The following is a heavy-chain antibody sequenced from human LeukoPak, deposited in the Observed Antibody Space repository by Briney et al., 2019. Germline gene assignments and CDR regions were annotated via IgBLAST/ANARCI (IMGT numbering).Heavy chain of an antibody. CDR3: ARDRTVTMVRGVIPYLDY. V-gene: IGHV3-21*01. D-gene: IGHD3-10*01. CDR2: ISSSSSYI. CDR1: GFYFNSYS. J-gene: IGHJ4*02. Sequence: GGSLRLSCAASGFYFNSYSMNWVRQPPGKGLEWVSSISSSSSYIYYADSVKGRFTISRDNAKNSLYLQMNSLRAEDTAVYYCARDRTVTMVRGVIPYLDYWGQGTLVTVSS.